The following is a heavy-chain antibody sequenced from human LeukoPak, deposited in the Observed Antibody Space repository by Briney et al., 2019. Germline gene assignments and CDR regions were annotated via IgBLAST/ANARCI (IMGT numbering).Heavy chain of an antibody. V-gene: IGHV4-4*07. CDR3: ARGRYCSADICSGGDAFDI. J-gene: IGHJ3*02. Sequence: SETLSLTCTVSGGFINNYYWSWIRQPAGKGLEWIGRIYTRGSTNYNPSLKSRVTMSVDTSKNQFSLKLSSVTAADTAVYYCARGRYCSADICSGGDAFDIWGQGTMVTVSS. CDR1: GGFINNYY. D-gene: IGHD2-15*01. CDR2: IYTRGST.